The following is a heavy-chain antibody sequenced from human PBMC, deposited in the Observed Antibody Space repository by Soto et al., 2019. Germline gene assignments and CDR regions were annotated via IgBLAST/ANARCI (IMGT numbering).Heavy chain of an antibody. J-gene: IGHJ6*02. V-gene: IGHV3-30-3*01. Sequence: QVQLVESGGGVVQPGRSLRLSCAASGFTFSSYAMHWVRQAPGKGLEWVAVISYDGSNKYYADSVKGRFTISRDNSKNTLYRRMNSLRAEDTAVYYCATKGGGRTVTTYYYYYGMEDWGQGTTVTV. CDR1: GFTFSSYA. CDR3: ATKGGGRTVTTYYYYYGMED. CDR2: ISYDGSNK. D-gene: IGHD4-17*01.